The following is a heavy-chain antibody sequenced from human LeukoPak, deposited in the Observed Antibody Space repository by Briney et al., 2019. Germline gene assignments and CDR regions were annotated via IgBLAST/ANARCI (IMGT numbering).Heavy chain of an antibody. J-gene: IGHJ4*02. D-gene: IGHD3-22*01. CDR1: GFTFSSYA. CDR2: VSGSADTT. Sequence: PGGSLRLSCAASGFTFSSYAVSWVRQAPGKGLEWVSLVSGSADTTYYADSVKGRFTISRDNSKNTMYLQMNSLRAEDTAVYYCAKVRLNYYDSNGYYGYWGQGTLVTVSS. CDR3: AKVRLNYYDSNGYYGY. V-gene: IGHV3-23*01.